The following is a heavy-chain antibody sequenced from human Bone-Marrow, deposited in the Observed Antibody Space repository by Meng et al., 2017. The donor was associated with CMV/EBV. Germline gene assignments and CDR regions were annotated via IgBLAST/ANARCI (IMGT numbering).Heavy chain of an antibody. CDR1: GGSISSYY. D-gene: IGHD6-19*01. J-gene: IGHJ3*02. V-gene: IGHV4-59*01. Sequence: SETLSLTCTVSGGSISSYYWSWIRQPPGKGLEWIGYIYYSGSTNYNPSLKSRVTISVDTSKNQFSLKLSSVTAADTAVYYWARLSGSGWWGFAFDIWGQGTMVTVSS. CDR3: ARLSGSGWWGFAFDI. CDR2: IYYSGST.